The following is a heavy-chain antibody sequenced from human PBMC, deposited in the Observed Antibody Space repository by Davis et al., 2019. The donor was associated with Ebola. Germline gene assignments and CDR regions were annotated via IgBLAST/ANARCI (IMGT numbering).Heavy chain of an antibody. Sequence: SLKISCTASGFTFGDCLMSWVRQAPGKGLEWVGLIRSNSYGGTTEYAASVKGRFTVSRDDSKSIAYLQMNSLKSEDTAVYYCTGGGDSYAFDIWGQGTMVTVSS. V-gene: IGHV3-49*02. CDR3: TGGGDSYAFDI. CDR2: IRSNSYGGTT. D-gene: IGHD2-21*01. J-gene: IGHJ3*02. CDR1: GFTFGDCL.